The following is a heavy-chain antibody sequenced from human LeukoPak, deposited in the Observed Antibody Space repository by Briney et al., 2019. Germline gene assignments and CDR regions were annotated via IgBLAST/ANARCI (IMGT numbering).Heavy chain of an antibody. CDR1: GFTFSSYG. J-gene: IGHJ3*02. V-gene: IGHV3-23*01. CDR3: ARAKRNGFDI. CDR2: ISGSGGST. Sequence: GGSLRLSCAASGFTFSSYGMSWVRQAPGKGLEWVSAISGSGGSTYYADSVKGRFTISRDNAKNSLYLQMNSLRAEDTAVYYCARAKRNGFDIWGQGTMVTVSS.